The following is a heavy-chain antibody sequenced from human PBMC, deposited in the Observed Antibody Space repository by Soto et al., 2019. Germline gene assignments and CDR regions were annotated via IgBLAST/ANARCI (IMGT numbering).Heavy chain of an antibody. CDR3: ARGARYFNYYYYGMDV. D-gene: IGHD3-9*01. J-gene: IGHJ6*02. V-gene: IGHV1-2*04. Sequence: ASVKVSCKASGYTFTGYYMHWVRQAPGQGLEWMGWINPNSGRTNYAQKFQGWVTMTRDTSISTAYMELSRLRSDDTAVYYCARGARYFNYYYYGMDVWGQGTTVTVSS. CDR1: GYTFTGYY. CDR2: INPNSGRT.